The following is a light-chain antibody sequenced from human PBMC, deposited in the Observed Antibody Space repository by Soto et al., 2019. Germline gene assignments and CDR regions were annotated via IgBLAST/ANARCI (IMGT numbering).Light chain of an antibody. J-gene: IGKJ1*01. CDR2: SAS. Sequence: SSHSVRSRYLAWYQQNPGQAPRLLLYSASNRAACVPDMWCGNWSGTDFTLTRSWAQSEDFAVYYCQQYNRSPWTFGQGTKVDIK. CDR3: QQYNRSPWT. CDR1: HSVRSRY. V-gene: IGKV3-20*01.